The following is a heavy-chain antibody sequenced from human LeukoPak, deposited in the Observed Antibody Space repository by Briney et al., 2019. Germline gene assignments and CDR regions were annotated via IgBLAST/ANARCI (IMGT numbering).Heavy chain of an antibody. CDR3: ARDKGSGWYADAFDI. V-gene: IGHV4-59*01. J-gene: IGHJ3*02. D-gene: IGHD6-19*01. CDR1: GGSISSYY. CDR2: IYYSGST. Sequence: SETLSLTCTVSGGSISSYYWSWIRQPPRKGLEWIGYIYYSGSTNYNPSLKSRVTISVDTSKNQFSLKLSSVTAADTAVYYCARDKGSGWYADAFDIWGQGTMVTVSS.